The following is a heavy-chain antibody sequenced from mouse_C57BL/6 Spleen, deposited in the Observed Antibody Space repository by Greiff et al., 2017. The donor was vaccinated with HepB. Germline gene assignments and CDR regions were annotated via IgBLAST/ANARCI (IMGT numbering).Heavy chain of an antibody. CDR1: GYAFSSSW. D-gene: IGHD1-1*01. Sequence: QVQLQQSGPELVKPGASVKISCKASGYAFSSSWMNWVKQRPGQGLEWIGRIYPGDGDTNYNGKFKGKATLTADKSSSTAYMQLSSLTSEDSAVYFGARGEYGSSPHYFEYWGQGTTLTVSS. CDR2: IYPGDGDT. V-gene: IGHV1-82*01. J-gene: IGHJ2*01. CDR3: ARGEYGSSPHYFEY.